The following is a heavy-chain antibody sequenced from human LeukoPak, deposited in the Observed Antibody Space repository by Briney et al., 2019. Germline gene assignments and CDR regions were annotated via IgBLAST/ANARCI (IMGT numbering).Heavy chain of an antibody. CDR3: AKDRCSSTSCPINWFDP. CDR2: IRYDGSNK. J-gene: IGHJ5*02. D-gene: IGHD2-2*01. V-gene: IGHV3-30*02. Sequence: GSLRLSCAASGFTFSSYGMHWVRQAPGKGLEWVAFIRYDGSNKYYADSVKGRFTISRDNSKNTLYLQMNSLRAEDTAVYYCAKDRCSSTSCPINWFDPWGQGTLVTVSS. CDR1: GFTFSSYG.